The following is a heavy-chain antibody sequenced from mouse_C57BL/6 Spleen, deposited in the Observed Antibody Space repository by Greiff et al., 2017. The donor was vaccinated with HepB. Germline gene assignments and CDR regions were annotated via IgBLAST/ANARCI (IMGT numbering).Heavy chain of an antibody. CDR1: GYTFTDYY. Sequence: VQLQQSGPELVKPGASVKISCKASGYTFTDYYMNWVKQSHGKSLEWIGDINPNNGGTSYNQKFKGKATLTVDKSSSTAYMELRSLTSEDSAVYYCARLGDYYGSSYGYFDVWGTGTTVTVSS. CDR3: ARLGDYYGSSYGYFDV. V-gene: IGHV1-26*01. CDR2: INPNNGGT. D-gene: IGHD1-1*01. J-gene: IGHJ1*03.